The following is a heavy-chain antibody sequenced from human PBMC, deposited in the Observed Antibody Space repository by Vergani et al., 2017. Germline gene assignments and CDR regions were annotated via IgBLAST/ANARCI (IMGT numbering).Heavy chain of an antibody. V-gene: IGHV1-58*02. CDR3: AADRGYSGYDLDYYGMDV. CDR1: GFTFTSSA. Sequence: QMQLVQSGPEVKKPGTSVKVSCKASGFTFTSSAMQWVRQARGQRLELIGWIVVGSGNTNYAQKFQERVTITRDMSTSTAYMELSSLRSEDTAVYYCAADRGYSGYDLDYYGMDVWGQGTTVTVSS. D-gene: IGHD5-12*01. CDR2: IVVGSGNT. J-gene: IGHJ6*02.